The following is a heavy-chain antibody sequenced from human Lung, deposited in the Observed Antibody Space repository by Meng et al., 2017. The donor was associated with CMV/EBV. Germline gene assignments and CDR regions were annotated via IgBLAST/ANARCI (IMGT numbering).Heavy chain of an antibody. CDR2: IYSGGQT. CDR3: AKFPDRRDTGF. J-gene: IGHJ4*02. V-gene: IGHV4-39*01. CDR1: GASISSGTRY. D-gene: IGHD1-14*01. Sequence: SCSVSGASISSGTRYWGWIRQPPGKGLEWIGSIYSGGQTFYSPSLRSRVTLAVDRTKNQFSLKMTSVTAADTAVYFCAKFPDRRDTGFWGRGALVTVSS.